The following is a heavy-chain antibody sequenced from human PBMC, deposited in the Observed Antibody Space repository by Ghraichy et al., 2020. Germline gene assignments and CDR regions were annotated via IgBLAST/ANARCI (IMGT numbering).Heavy chain of an antibody. CDR1: GFDFSRHD. CDR2: ISSRSTTI. V-gene: IGHV3-48*02. J-gene: IGHJ6*02. Sequence: ETLSLTCAVAGFDFSRHDRSWVRQAPGKGLEWVSYISSRSTTIFYADSVKGRFTISRDNAKNSLDLQMNSLRDEDTAVYFCARDLSSPKYGMDVWGQGTTVTVSS. CDR3: ARDLSSPKYGMDV.